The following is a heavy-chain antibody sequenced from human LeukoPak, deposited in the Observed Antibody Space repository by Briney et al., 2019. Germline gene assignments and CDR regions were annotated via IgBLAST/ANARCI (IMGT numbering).Heavy chain of an antibody. V-gene: IGHV3-23*01. CDR2: ISGSGGST. CDR1: GFTFSNYA. Sequence: GGSLRLSCEASGFTFSNYAMSWVRQAPGKGLEWVSAISGSGGSTYYADSVKGRFTISRDNSKNTLYLQMNSLRAEDTAVYYCAKVGYFDWLFEHDYWGQGTLVTVSS. D-gene: IGHD3-9*01. J-gene: IGHJ4*02. CDR3: AKVGYFDWLFEHDY.